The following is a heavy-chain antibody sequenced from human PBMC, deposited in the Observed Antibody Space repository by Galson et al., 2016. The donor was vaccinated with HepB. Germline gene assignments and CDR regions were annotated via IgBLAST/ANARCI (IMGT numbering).Heavy chain of an antibody. CDR3: TKNSHSGLRVAGDTFGL. CDR2: IIPVLGII. J-gene: IGHJ3*01. CDR1: GGSFDTFS. V-gene: IGHV1-69*02. Sequence: SVKVSCKASGGSFDTFSITWVRQAPEQGLECVGRIIPVLGIINFAQRFQGRVTLSADRTTKTAYLELRSLTSEDTAMDYCTKNSHSGLRVAGDTFGLWGQGTLVIVSS. D-gene: IGHD3-16*01.